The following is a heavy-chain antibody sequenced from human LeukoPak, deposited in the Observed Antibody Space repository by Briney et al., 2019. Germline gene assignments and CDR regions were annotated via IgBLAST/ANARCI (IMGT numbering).Heavy chain of an antibody. D-gene: IGHD3-22*01. CDR3: AKGRTYDSSGPSYWYFDL. J-gene: IGHJ2*01. CDR2: MNPNSGNT. V-gene: IGHV1-8*03. CDR1: GYTFTSYD. Sequence: RASVTVSCKASGYTFTSYDINWVRQAPGQGLEWMGWMNPNSGNTGYAQKFQGRVTITRNTSISTAYMELSSLRAEDTAVYYCAKGRTYDSSGPSYWYFDLWGRGTLVTVSS.